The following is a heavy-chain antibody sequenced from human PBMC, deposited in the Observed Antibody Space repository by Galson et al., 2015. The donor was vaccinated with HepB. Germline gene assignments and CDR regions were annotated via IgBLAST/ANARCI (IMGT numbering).Heavy chain of an antibody. V-gene: IGHV3-30*04. J-gene: IGHJ4*02. CDR3: ARDHAAFYGSGSYGTDY. Sequence: SLRLSCAASGFTFSSYAMHWVRQAPGKGLEWVAVISYDGSNKYYADSVKGRFTISRDNSKNTLYLQMNSLRAEDTAVYYCARDHAAFYGSGSYGTDYWGQGTLVTVSS. CDR1: GFTFSSYA. D-gene: IGHD3-10*01. CDR2: ISYDGSNK.